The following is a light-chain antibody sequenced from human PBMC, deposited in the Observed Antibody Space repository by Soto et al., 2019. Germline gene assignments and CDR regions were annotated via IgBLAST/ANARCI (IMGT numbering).Light chain of an antibody. J-gene: IGKJ1*01. V-gene: IGKV3-15*01. CDR2: GVS. CDR3: QQYGSSGT. CDR1: QIVTSN. Sequence: IVITHSASTLSVSPLERATLSCRSIQIVTSNLAWYQQKPGQAPRLLMDGVSTRATCIPARFGGSGSATDFTLTISRLEPEDFAVYYCQQYGSSGTFGQGTKVDIK.